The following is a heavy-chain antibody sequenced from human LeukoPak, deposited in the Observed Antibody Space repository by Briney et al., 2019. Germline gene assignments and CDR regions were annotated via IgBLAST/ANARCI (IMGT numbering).Heavy chain of an antibody. V-gene: IGHV3-21*01. D-gene: IGHD6-19*01. J-gene: IGHJ6*02. CDR1: GFTFSSYS. Sequence: KPGGSLRLSCVASGFTFSSYSLTWVRQAPGKGLEWVSSISSSSSYRYYADSLKGRFTISRDNAKNSLHLQMNTLRAEDTAVYYCAREAQYDSGWYDYYYGMDVWGQGTTVTVSS. CDR3: AREAQYDSGWYDYYYGMDV. CDR2: ISSSSSYR.